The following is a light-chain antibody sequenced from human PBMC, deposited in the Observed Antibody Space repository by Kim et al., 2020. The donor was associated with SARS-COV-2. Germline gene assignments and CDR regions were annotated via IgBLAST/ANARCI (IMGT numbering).Light chain of an antibody. CDR1: QSISNY. Sequence: DIQMTQSPSSLSASVGDRVTITCRASQSISNYLNWYQQKPGNAPKLLIYSASSLQSEVASRFSGSGSGTDFTLTISPLQPEDFATYYCHQSYNMPVTFGPGTKVDIK. CDR2: SAS. J-gene: IGKJ3*01. CDR3: HQSYNMPVT. V-gene: IGKV1-39*01.